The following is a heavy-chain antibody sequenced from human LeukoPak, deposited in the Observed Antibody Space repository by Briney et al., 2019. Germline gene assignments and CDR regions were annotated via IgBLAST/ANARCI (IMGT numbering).Heavy chain of an antibody. CDR1: GFTFSSYG. V-gene: IGHV3-30*02. CDR3: VKATYGSGSPLDY. CDR2: IRYDGSNK. J-gene: IGHJ4*02. D-gene: IGHD3-10*01. Sequence: PGGSLRLSCAASGFTFSSYGMHWVRQAPGKGLEWVAFIRYDGSNKYYADSVKGRFTISRDNSKNTLYLQMNSLRAEDTAVYYCVKATYGSGSPLDYWGQGTLVTVSS.